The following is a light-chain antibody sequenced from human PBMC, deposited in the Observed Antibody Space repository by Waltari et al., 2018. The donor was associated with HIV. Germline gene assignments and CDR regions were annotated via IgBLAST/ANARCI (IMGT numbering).Light chain of an antibody. Sequence: SYELTQPPSVSVFPGQTARITCSGDVLIEEYVYWYQQKPGQAPVLVIFKATERPSGIPERFSGSRSGTTVTLTITGVRPEDEGDYYCQSRGIRGSYVFGSGTKVTVL. CDR2: KAT. CDR1: VLIEEY. V-gene: IGLV3-25*03. J-gene: IGLJ1*01. CDR3: QSRGIRGSYV.